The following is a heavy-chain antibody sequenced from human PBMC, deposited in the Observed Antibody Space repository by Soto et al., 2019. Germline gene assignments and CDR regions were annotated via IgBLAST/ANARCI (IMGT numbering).Heavy chain of an antibody. V-gene: IGHV4-39*01. CDR3: ATKYNYGDFYQYDGMDV. J-gene: IGHJ6*02. D-gene: IGHD4-17*01. Sequence: HLRLQESGPGLVKPSETLSLTCTVSGGSVISSGYYWGWIRQPPGKGLEWIGDIYSSGSTYYNSSLESRVTISVDTSKNQFSLKLSSVTAADTAVYYCATKYNYGDFYQYDGMDVWGQGTTVTV. CDR2: IYSSGST. CDR1: GGSVISSGYY.